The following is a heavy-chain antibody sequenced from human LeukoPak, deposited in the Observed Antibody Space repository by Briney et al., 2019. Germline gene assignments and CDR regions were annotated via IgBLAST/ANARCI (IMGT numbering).Heavy chain of an antibody. Sequence: GGSLRLSCAASGFTFSSYGMHWVRQAPGKGLEWVAVIWYDGSNKYYADSVKGRFTISRDNAKNSLFLQMNSLRVEDTAVYYCARGRGYSTFDYWGQGTLVTVSS. J-gene: IGHJ4*02. V-gene: IGHV3-33*01. CDR3: ARGRGYSTFDY. D-gene: IGHD4-23*01. CDR2: IWYDGSNK. CDR1: GFTFSSYG.